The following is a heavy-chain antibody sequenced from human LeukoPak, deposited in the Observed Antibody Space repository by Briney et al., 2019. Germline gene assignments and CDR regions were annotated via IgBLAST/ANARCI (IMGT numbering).Heavy chain of an antibody. CDR2: IYTGGST. CDR1: GFTVSNNY. Sequence: GGSLRLSCAAYGFTVSNNYMSWVRQAPGKGLEWVSVIYTGGSTYYADSVKDRFTISRDNSKNTLYLQMNSLRAEDTAVYHCARDGSSTREFDPWGQGTLVTVSS. D-gene: IGHD6-13*01. J-gene: IGHJ5*02. CDR3: ARDGSSTREFDP. V-gene: IGHV3-66*01.